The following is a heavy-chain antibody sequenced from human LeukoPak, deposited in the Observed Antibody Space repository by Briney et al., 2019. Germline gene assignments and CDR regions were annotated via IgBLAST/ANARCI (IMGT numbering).Heavy chain of an antibody. CDR1: GFTFSDYY. Sequence: GGSLRLFCAAPGFTFSDYYMSWLRQAPGKGLAWLSYISSSSSYTNYADSVKGRFIISRDNAKNSLYLQMSSLRAEDTAVYYCASVGSIVAAGTLDYWGQGTVVTVSS. CDR2: ISSSSSYT. CDR3: ASVGSIVAAGTLDY. J-gene: IGHJ4*02. D-gene: IGHD6-13*01. V-gene: IGHV3-11*03.